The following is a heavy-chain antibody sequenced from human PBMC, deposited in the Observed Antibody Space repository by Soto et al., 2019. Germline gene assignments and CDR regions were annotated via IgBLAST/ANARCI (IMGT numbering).Heavy chain of an antibody. CDR1: GGSISGYY. D-gene: IGHD4-17*01. CDR3: ARLTGDYWYFDL. CDR2: VYYSGST. V-gene: IGHV4-59*08. J-gene: IGHJ2*01. Sequence: QVQLQESGPGLVKPSETLSLTCTVSGGSISGYYWTWIRQPPAKGLEWIWDVYYSGSTNYTPSLKSRVTISVHMSKTQFSPKLSSVNAADTAVYYCARLTGDYWYFDLWGRGTLVTVSS.